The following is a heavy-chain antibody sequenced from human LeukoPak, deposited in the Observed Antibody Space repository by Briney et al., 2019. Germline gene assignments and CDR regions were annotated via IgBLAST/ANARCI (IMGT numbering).Heavy chain of an antibody. J-gene: IGHJ4*02. D-gene: IGHD3-22*01. CDR3: ARSPSNYYDSSGYSYYFDY. Sequence: SETLSLTCTVSGGSISSGSYYWGWIRQPPGKGLEWIGSIYYSGSTYYNPSHKSRVTISVDTSKNQFSLKLSSVAAADTAVYYCARSPSNYYDSSGYSYYFDYWGQGTLVTVSS. CDR2: IYYSGST. CDR1: GGSISSGSYY. V-gene: IGHV4-39*07.